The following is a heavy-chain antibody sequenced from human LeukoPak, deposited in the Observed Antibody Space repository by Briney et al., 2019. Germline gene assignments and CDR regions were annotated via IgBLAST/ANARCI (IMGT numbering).Heavy chain of an antibody. D-gene: IGHD1-26*01. V-gene: IGHV3-7*05. CDR3: ARSGSHDY. CDR1: GFTFSRYW. CDR2: IDQDGSGK. J-gene: IGHJ4*02. Sequence: GGSLRLSCAASGFTFSRYWMSWVRQAPGKGLEWVANIDQDGSGKYYADSVKGRFTISRDNAKNSLYLQMNSLRADDTAVYYCARSGSHDYWGQGTLVTVSS.